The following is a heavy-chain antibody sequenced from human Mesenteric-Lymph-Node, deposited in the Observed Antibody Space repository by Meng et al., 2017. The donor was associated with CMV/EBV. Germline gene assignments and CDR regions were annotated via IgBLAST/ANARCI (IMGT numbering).Heavy chain of an antibody. CDR3: AKVSGYSSGWSAFDI. Sequence: GFSLRSYGMRWGRQDAGKGLEWVEVRWYDGSKKYYEDSVKGRFTISRDNYKNTLYLQMNSLRAEDTAVYYCAKVSGYSSGWSAFDIWGQGTMVTVSS. D-gene: IGHD6-19*01. J-gene: IGHJ3*02. V-gene: IGHV3-33*06. CDR1: GFSLRSYG. CDR2: RWYDGSKK.